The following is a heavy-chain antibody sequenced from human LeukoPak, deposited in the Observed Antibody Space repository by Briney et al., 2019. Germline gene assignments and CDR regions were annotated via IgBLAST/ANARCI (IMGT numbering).Heavy chain of an antibody. V-gene: IGHV5-51*01. CDR2: IYPGDSDT. CDR1: GYSFASYW. J-gene: IGHJ4*02. D-gene: IGHD3-16*01. CDR3: ARYDYVWGTVTHPDY. Sequence: GESLKISCKGSGYSFASYWIGWVRQMPGEGLEWMGIIYPGDSDTRYSPSFQGQVTISADKSISTAYLQWSSLKASDTAVYYCARYDYVWGTVTHPDYWGQGTLVTVSS.